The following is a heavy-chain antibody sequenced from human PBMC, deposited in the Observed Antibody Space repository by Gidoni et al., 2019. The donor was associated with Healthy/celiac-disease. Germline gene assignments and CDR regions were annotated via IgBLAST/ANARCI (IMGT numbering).Heavy chain of an antibody. D-gene: IGHD4-17*01. CDR3: ARDLDGDYYYGMDV. CDR2: ISYDGSNK. CDR1: GFTFSSYA. J-gene: IGHJ6*02. V-gene: IGHV3-30-3*01. Sequence: QVQLVESGGGVVQPGRSLRLSCAASGFTFSSYAMHWVRQAPGKGLEWVAVISYDGSNKYYADSVKGRFTISRDNSKNTLYLQMNSLRAEDTAVYYCARDLDGDYYYGMDVWGQGTTATVSS.